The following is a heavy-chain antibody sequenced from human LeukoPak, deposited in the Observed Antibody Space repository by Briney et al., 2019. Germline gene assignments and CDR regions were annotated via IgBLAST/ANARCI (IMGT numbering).Heavy chain of an antibody. D-gene: IGHD2-21*01. Sequence: PGGSLRLSCAASGFTFNTYEMSWVRQAPGKGLEWVSYISSTGGTIYYADSMRGRFIISRDNAKNSLYLQMNSLRAEDTAVYYCARREGALYSEFAFDMWGQGTMVTVSS. CDR2: ISSTGGTI. CDR1: GFTFNTYE. J-gene: IGHJ3*02. V-gene: IGHV3-48*03. CDR3: ARREGALYSEFAFDM.